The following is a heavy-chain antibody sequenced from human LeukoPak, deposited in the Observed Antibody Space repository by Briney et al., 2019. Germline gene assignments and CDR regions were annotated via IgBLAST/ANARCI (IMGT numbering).Heavy chain of an antibody. Sequence: SETLSLTCAVHGGSFRGYYWSWIRQSPGTGLEWIGGIDQSGSSDYNPSLKSRVTISVDTSKNQFSLKLTSVTAADTAVYYCARGSFRGATDYWGQGTLVTVSS. J-gene: IGHJ4*02. CDR2: IDQSGSS. CDR3: ARGSFRGATDY. D-gene: IGHD4/OR15-4a*01. V-gene: IGHV4-34*01. CDR1: GGSFRGYY.